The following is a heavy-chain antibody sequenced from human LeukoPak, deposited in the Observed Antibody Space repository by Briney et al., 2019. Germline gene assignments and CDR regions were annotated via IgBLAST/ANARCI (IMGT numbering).Heavy chain of an antibody. D-gene: IGHD3-22*01. Sequence: GASVKVSCKASGYTFTGYYIHWVRQAPGQGLEWMGWINPYSGDTAYAQKFQGRVTMTRDTSINTAYVELNRLKFDDTAVYYCARGTMNLDSWGQGTLVTVSS. V-gene: IGHV1-2*02. CDR3: ARGTMNLDS. J-gene: IGHJ4*02. CDR1: GYTFTGYY. CDR2: INPYSGDT.